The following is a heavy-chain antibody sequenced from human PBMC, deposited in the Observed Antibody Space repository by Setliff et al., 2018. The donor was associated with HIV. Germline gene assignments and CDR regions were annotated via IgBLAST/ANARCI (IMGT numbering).Heavy chain of an antibody. V-gene: IGHV3-49*04. D-gene: IGHD3-22*01. CDR1: GFTFSNYA. CDR2: IRTKAIGGTT. Sequence: PGGSLRLSCAASGFTFSNYAMGWVRQGPGKGLEWVAFIRTKAIGGTTEHAASVRGRFTVSRDDSKSLAYLQMNSLRVEDTAVYYCARDNYYFDNSGYPVDAFDIWGQGTMVTVSS. J-gene: IGHJ3*02. CDR3: ARDNYYFDNSGYPVDAFDI.